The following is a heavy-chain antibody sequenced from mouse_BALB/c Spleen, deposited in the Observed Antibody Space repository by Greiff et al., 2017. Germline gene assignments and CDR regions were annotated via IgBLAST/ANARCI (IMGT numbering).Heavy chain of an antibody. V-gene: IGHV3-8*02. J-gene: IGHJ1*01. CDR1: GDSITSGY. Sequence: EVMLVESGPSLVKPSQTLSLTCSVTGDSITSGYWNWIRKFPGNKLEYMGYISYSGSTYYNPSLKSRISITRDTSKNQYYLQLNSVTTEDTATYYCARRGAEHWYFDVWGAGTTVTVSS. CDR3: ARRGAEHWYFDV. CDR2: ISYSGST.